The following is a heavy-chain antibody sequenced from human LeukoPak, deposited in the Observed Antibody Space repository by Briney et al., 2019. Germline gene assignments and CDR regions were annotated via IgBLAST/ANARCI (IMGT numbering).Heavy chain of an antibody. CDR2: IYYTGNT. D-gene: IGHD1-14*01. CDR3: TRLRDGTPGDY. J-gene: IGHJ4*02. V-gene: IGHV4-39*01. CDR1: GGSISNSLYH. Sequence: PSETLSLTCPVSGGSISNSLYHWGWVRQPPGEGLEWIGSIYYTGNTYYNPSLKGRLTISVYTSNNQFSLKLSSVIAADTAVYYCTRLRDGTPGDYWGQGTLVTVSS.